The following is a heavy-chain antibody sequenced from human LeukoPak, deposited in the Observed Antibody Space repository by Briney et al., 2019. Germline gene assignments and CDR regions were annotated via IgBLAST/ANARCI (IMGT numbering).Heavy chain of an antibody. CDR2: IKQDGSEK. D-gene: IGHD2-21*02. J-gene: IGHJ3*02. CDR3: AGGGAYCGGDCYRRTGDAFDI. Sequence: GGSLILSCAASGFTFSSYWMSWVRQAPGKGLEWVANIKQDGSEKYYVDSVKGRFTISRDNAKNSLYLQMNSLRAEDTAVYYCAGGGAYCGGDCYRRTGDAFDIWGQGTMVTVSS. V-gene: IGHV3-7*04. CDR1: GFTFSSYW.